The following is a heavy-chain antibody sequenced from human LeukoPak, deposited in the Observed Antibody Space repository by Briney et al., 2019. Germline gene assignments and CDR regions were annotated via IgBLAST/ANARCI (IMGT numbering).Heavy chain of an antibody. J-gene: IGHJ5*02. Sequence: SETLSLTCTVSGGSVSSGSYYWSWIRQPPGKGLEWIGFIHNSGSTKFNPSLMSRVTISVDTSKNQFSLKLSSVTAAETAVYYCARGGASSIPFDPWGQGTLVTVSS. D-gene: IGHD2-2*01. CDR1: GGSVSSGSYY. CDR3: ARGGASSIPFDP. V-gene: IGHV4-61*01. CDR2: IHNSGST.